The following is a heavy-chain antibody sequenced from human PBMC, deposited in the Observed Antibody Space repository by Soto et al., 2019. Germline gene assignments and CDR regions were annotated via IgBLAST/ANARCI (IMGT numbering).Heavy chain of an antibody. CDR2: ISYDGSNK. Sequence: GSLRLSCAASGFTFSSYAMHWVRQAPGKGLEWVAVISYDGSNKYYADSVKGRFTISRDNSKNTLYLQMNSLRAEDTAVYYCARDAGVYYYDSSGSLGYWGQGTLVTVSS. J-gene: IGHJ4*02. V-gene: IGHV3-30-3*01. CDR3: ARDAGVYYYDSSGSLGY. D-gene: IGHD3-22*01. CDR1: GFTFSSYA.